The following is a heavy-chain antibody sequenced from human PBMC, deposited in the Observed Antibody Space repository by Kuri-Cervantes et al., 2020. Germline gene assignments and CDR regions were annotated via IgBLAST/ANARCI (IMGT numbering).Heavy chain of an antibody. Sequence: ASVKVSCKASGYTFTGYYMHWVRQAPGQGLEWMGWINPNSGGTNYAQKFQGRVTMTRDTSISTAYMELSRLRSDDTAVYYCARDPGHWNHVQADHWGQGTLVTVSS. D-gene: IGHD1-1*01. V-gene: IGHV1-2*02. CDR1: GYTFTGYY. CDR2: INPNSGGT. J-gene: IGHJ4*02. CDR3: ARDPGHWNHVQADH.